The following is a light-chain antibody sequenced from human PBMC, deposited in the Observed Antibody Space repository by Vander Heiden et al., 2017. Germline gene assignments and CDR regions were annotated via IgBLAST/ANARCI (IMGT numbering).Light chain of an antibody. CDR1: QSVSNK. CDR3: QQYNNWPPWT. J-gene: IGKJ1*01. Sequence: DTVMTQSPATLSVSPGERATLSCRASQSVSNKLAWYQQRPGQAPRLLILGASTRATGVPARFSGSGSGTEFSLTISSLQSEDFAIYYCQQYNNWPPWTFGQGTKVEIK. V-gene: IGKV3-15*01. CDR2: GAS.